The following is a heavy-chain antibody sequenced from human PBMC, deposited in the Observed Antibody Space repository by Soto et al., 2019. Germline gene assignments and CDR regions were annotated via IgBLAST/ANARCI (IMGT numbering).Heavy chain of an antibody. CDR2: ISGTASRT. J-gene: IGHJ4*02. V-gene: IGHV3-23*01. Sequence: GGSLRLSCAGSGFTPTTTPLSWVRQPPGKGLEWVTTISGTASRTYYVDSVKGRFFISRDNSKNTVTLQMNNLTADDAAEYSCATSFRYFDNWGQGTRVTVSS. CDR3: ATSFRYFDN. CDR1: GFTPTTTP.